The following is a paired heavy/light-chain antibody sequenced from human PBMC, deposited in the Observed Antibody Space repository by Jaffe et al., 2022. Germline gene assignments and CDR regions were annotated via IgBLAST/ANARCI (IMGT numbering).Light chain of an antibody. CDR2: DNN. V-gene: IGLV1-51*01. CDR3: GTWDSSLSVGV. Sequence: QSVLTQPPSVSAAPGQKVTISCSGSSSNIGNNYVSWYQQLPGTAPKLLIYDNNKRPSGIPDRFSGSKSGTSATLGITGLQTGDEADYYCGTWDSSLSVGVFGGGTKLTVL. CDR1: SSNIGNNY. J-gene: IGLJ2*01.
Heavy chain of an antibody. CDR2: IYYSGST. Sequence: QVQLQESGPGLVKPSETLSLTCTVSGGSISSYYWSWIRQPPGKGLEWIGYIYYSGSTNYNPSLKSRVTISVDTSKNQFSLKLSSVTAADTAVYYCARDRRGVYDFWSGYYTTGHYYYYMDVWGKGTTVTVSS. CDR1: GGSISSYY. J-gene: IGHJ6*03. D-gene: IGHD3-3*01. CDR3: ARDRRGVYDFWSGYYTTGHYYYYMDV. V-gene: IGHV4-59*01.